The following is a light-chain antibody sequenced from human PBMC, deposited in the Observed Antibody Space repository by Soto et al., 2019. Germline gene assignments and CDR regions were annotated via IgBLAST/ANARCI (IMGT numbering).Light chain of an antibody. V-gene: IGKV1-5*03. CDR2: KAS. J-gene: IGKJ1*01. Sequence: DIQMTQSDSTLSASVGDRVTITCRASQSISSWLAWYQQKPGKAPKLLIYKASSLESGVPSRFSGSGSGTEFTLTISSLQPDDFATYYCQQYGTFGQGTKVEIK. CDR3: QQYGT. CDR1: QSISSW.